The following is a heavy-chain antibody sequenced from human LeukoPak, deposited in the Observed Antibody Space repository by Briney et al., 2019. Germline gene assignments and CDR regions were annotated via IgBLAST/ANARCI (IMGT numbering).Heavy chain of an antibody. CDR2: ISSSGSTI. Sequence: GGSLRLSCSASGFTFSSYEMNWVRQAPGKGLEWVLYISSSGSTIYYADSVKGRFTISRDNAKNSLYLQMNSLRAEDTAVYYCASQTDESNFAFDYWGQGTLVTVSS. CDR1: GFTFSSYE. CDR3: ASQTDESNFAFDY. J-gene: IGHJ4*02. V-gene: IGHV3-48*03. D-gene: IGHD3-9*01.